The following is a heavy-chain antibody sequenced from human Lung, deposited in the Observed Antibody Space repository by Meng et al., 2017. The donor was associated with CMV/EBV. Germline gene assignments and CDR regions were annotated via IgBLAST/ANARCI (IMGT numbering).Heavy chain of an antibody. CDR2: IRFDGSEK. J-gene: IGHJ4*02. D-gene: IGHD1-26*01. V-gene: IGHV3-30*02. CDR1: GFAFSSYG. CDR3: AKEGKSVYSGSSYAS. Sequence: GGSXRLYCAASGFAFSSYGMHWVRQAPGKGLEWVVFIRFDGSEKYYADSVKGRFTISRDNSKNTVYLQMESLRAEDAAVYYCAKEGKSVYSGSSYASWGQGTXVTVSS.